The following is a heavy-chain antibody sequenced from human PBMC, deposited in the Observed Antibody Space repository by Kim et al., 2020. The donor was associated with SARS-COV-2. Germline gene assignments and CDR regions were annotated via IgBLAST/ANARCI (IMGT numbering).Heavy chain of an antibody. D-gene: IGHD3-10*01. V-gene: IGHV3-21*01. CDR3: ARDRLTMVRGVIGA. Sequence: ADSVKGRFTISRDNAKNSLYLQMDSLRAEDTAVYYCARDRLTMVRGVIGAWGQGTLVTVSS. J-gene: IGHJ5*02.